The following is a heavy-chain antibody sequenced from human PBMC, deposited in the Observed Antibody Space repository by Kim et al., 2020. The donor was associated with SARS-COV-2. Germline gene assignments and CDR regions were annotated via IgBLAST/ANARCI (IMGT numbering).Heavy chain of an antibody. Sequence: VKGRFTISRDNSKNTLYLQMNSLRAEDTAVYYCARDVYGDYGTYYFDYWGQGTLVTVSS. J-gene: IGHJ4*02. V-gene: IGHV3-53*01. CDR3: ARDVYGDYGTYYFDY. D-gene: IGHD4-17*01.